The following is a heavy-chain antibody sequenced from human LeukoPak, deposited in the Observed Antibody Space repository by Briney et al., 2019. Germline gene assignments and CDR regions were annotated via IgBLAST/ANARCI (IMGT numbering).Heavy chain of an antibody. V-gene: IGHV3-9*01. J-gene: IGHJ6*02. CDR1: GFTFDDYA. CDR2: ISWNSGSI. D-gene: IGHD3-10*01. CDR3: AKDIERWFGELSPSRSYGMDV. Sequence: SLRLSCAASGFTFDDYAMHWVRQAPGKGLEWVSGISWNSGSIGYADSVKGRFTISRDNAKNSLYLQMNSLRAEDTALYYCAKDIERWFGELSPSRSYGMDVWGQGTTVTVSS.